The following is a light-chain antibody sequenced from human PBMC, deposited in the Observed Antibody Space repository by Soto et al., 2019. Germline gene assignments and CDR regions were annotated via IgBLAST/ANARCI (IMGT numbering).Light chain of an antibody. J-gene: IGLJ3*02. Sequence: QSALTQPASVSGSPGQSITISCTGTSSDVGGYNYVYWYQQHPGKAPKLMIYEVSNRPSGVPNRFSGSKSGNTASLTISGLQAEDEADYYCSSYTSSSTLGVFGGGTKLTVL. CDR3: SSYTSSSTLGV. V-gene: IGLV2-14*01. CDR2: EVS. CDR1: SSDVGGYNY.